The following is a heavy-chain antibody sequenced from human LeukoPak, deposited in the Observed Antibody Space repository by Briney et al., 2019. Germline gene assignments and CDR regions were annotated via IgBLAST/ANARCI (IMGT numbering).Heavy chain of an antibody. Sequence: ASVKVSCQTSGYNFKTHAVSWVRQVPGQGLEWMGWISGYNGDTAFAQKFQGRVTMTKDTSTTTAYMELRSLTLDDTAVYYCAREGIKSSSSDFPLYYYGMDVWGQGTTVTVSS. CDR1: GYNFKTHA. J-gene: IGHJ6*02. D-gene: IGHD6-6*01. CDR3: AREGIKSSSSDFPLYYYGMDV. V-gene: IGHV1-18*01. CDR2: ISGYNGDT.